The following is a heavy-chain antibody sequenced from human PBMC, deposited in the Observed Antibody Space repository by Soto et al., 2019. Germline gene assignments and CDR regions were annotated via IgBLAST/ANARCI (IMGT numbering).Heavy chain of an antibody. J-gene: IGHJ3*02. V-gene: IGHV1-2*04. CDR3: AREIAVTKNDAFDI. Sequence: ASVKVSCKASGYTFTGYYMHWVRQAPGQGLEWMGWINPNSGGTNYAQKFQGWVTMTRDTSISTAYMELSRLRSDDTAVYYCAREIAVTKNDAFDIWGQGTMVTVSS. D-gene: IGHD6-19*01. CDR2: INPNSGGT. CDR1: GYTFTGYY.